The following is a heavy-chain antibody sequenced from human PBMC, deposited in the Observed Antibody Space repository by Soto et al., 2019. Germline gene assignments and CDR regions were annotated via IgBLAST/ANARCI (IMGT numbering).Heavy chain of an antibody. CDR3: TRHDLSVAVNRRFDF. V-gene: IGHV3-73*02. J-gene: IGHJ4*02. Sequence: EVPLVESGGGLVQPGGSLKLSCAASGFIFSGSAMHWVRQASGKGLEWVGRIGSKTNTYATAYAASVKGRFTISRDDSKNTAYLQMNNLKTEDTALYYCTRHDLSVAVNRRFDFWGQGTLVTVSS. D-gene: IGHD6-19*01. CDR2: IGSKTNTYAT. CDR1: GFIFSGSA.